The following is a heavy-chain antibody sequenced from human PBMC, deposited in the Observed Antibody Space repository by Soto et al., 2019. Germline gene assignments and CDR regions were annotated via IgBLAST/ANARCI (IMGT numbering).Heavy chain of an antibody. D-gene: IGHD3-22*01. J-gene: IGHJ4*02. Sequence: ASVKVSCKASGYTFTGYYMHWARQAPGQGLEWMGWINPNSGGTNYAQKFQGRVTMTRDTSISTAYMELSRLRSDDTAVYYCARGRRYYYDSSGYSEPFDYWGQGTLVTVSS. CDR3: ARGRRYYYDSSGYSEPFDY. CDR1: GYTFTGYY. V-gene: IGHV1-2*02. CDR2: INPNSGGT.